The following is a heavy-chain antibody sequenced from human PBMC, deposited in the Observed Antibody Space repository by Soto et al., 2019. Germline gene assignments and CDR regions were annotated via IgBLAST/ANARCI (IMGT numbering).Heavy chain of an antibody. J-gene: IGHJ6*02. V-gene: IGHV4-34*01. D-gene: IGHD2-2*01. Sequence: QVQLQQWGAGLLKPSETLSLTCAVYGGSFSGYYWSWIRQPPGKGLEWIGEINHSGSTNYNPSLKRRVTISVDTSKNQFSLKMSSVTAADTAVYYCARVNLVVPAAIPLSYYYYYGMDVWGQGTKVTVSS. CDR1: GGSFSGYY. CDR3: ARVNLVVPAAIPLSYYYYYGMDV. CDR2: INHSGST.